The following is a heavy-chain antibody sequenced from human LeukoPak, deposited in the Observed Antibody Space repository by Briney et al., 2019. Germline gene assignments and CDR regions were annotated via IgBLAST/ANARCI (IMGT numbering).Heavy chain of an antibody. CDR1: GGSISTSSYY. J-gene: IGHJ4*02. CDR3: ARHSLGSSSFKFHY. D-gene: IGHD6-13*01. V-gene: IGHV4-39*01. Sequence: SETLSLTCTVSGGSISTSSYYWGWIRQPPGKGLEWIGSIYYSGSTYYNPSLKSRVTISVDMSKNQFSLKLSSVTAADTAVYYCARHSLGSSSFKFHYWGQGFLVTVSS. CDR2: IYYSGST.